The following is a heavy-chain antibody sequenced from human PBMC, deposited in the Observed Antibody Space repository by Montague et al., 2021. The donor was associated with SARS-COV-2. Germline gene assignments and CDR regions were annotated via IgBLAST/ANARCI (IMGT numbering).Heavy chain of an antibody. CDR3: ARTDYISSWFGAKKWFDP. V-gene: IGHV4-34*01. Sequence: SETLSLTCAVYGGSFSAYYWSWISQPPGKGLEWIGEINHSGSTNYNPSLKSRVTISVDTSKNQFSLKLSSVTAADTAVYYCARTDYISSWFGAKKWFDPWGQGTLVTVSS. CDR1: GGSFSAYY. CDR2: INHSGST. D-gene: IGHD6-13*01. J-gene: IGHJ5*02.